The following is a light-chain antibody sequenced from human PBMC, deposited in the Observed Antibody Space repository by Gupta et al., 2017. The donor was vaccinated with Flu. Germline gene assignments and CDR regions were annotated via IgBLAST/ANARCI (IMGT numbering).Light chain of an antibody. Sequence: EIVMTQSPATLSVSPGERVTLSCRASQSVSGNLAWYQQRPGQAPRLLIHSASTRATGIPARFSGSGSGTEFTLTITSLQSEDIAVYYCQQYNSWPPWTFGQGTKVEIK. CDR2: SAS. J-gene: IGKJ1*01. CDR1: QSVSGN. CDR3: QQYNSWPPWT. V-gene: IGKV3-15*01.